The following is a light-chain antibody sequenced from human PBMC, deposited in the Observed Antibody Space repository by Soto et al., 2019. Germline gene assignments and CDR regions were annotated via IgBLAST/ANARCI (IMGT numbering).Light chain of an antibody. CDR3: QQYKNWPL. J-gene: IGKJ5*01. CDR1: QSISGTY. V-gene: IGKV3-15*01. Sequence: VLTQSPGTLSLTSWERATLSCRASQSISGTYVALYQQKPGQAPRLLLYGASTRATGIPVRFSGSGFGTEFTLTISSLQSEDFAVYYCQQYKNWPLFGQGTRLEI. CDR2: GAS.